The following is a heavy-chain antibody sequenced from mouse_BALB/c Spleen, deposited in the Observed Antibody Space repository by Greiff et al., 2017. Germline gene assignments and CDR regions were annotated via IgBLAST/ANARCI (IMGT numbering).Heavy chain of an antibody. J-gene: IGHJ4*01. Sequence: EVKLMESGGGLVKPGGSLKLSCAASGFTFSSYAMSWVRQTPEKRLEWVATISSGGSYTYYPDSVKGRFTISRDNAKNTLYLQMSSLRSEDTAMYYCARHNTVSPTSNYYAMDYWGQGTSVTVSS. D-gene: IGHD5-1-1*01. CDR2: ISSGGSYT. CDR1: GFTFSSYA. V-gene: IGHV5-9-3*01. CDR3: ARHNTVSPTSNYYAMDY.